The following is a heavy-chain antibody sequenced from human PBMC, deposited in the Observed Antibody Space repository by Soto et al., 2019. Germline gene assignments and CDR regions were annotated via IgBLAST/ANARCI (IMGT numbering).Heavy chain of an antibody. D-gene: IGHD3-22*01. CDR3: ARLIDYDSSGYGDWFDP. J-gene: IGHJ5*02. V-gene: IGHV4-31*03. Sequence: PSETLSLTCTVSGGSISSGGYYWSWIRQHPGKGLEWIGYVYNSGSIYYKPSLKSRVTISVDTSKNQFSLKLSSVTAADTAVYYCARLIDYDSSGYGDWFDPWGQGTLVTVSS. CDR2: VYNSGSI. CDR1: GGSISSGGYY.